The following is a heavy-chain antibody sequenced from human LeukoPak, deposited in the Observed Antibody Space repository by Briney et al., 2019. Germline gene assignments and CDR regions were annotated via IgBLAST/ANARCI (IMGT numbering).Heavy chain of an antibody. CDR1: GFTFSDSW. CDR3: ATYTHWVAGDV. D-gene: IGHD3-16*01. CDR2: MNQDGSEK. V-gene: IGHV3-7*01. Sequence: GGSLRLSCAASGFTFSDSWMSWVRQAPGKGLEWVASMNQDGSEKDYVDSVKGRFTISRDNARNSLYLQMGSLRAEDTAVYYCATYTHWVAGDVWGQGTTVTVSS. J-gene: IGHJ6*02.